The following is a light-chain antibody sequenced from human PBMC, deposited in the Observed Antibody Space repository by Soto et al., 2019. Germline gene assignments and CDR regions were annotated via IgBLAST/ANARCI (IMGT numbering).Light chain of an antibody. CDR3: QHYRTS. Sequence: EIVLTQSPGTLSLSPGERATLSCRASQSVSSSYLAWYQQKPGQPPRLLIYGASIRATGIPDRFSGSGSGTEFTLTITRLEPEDFAVYSCQHYRTSFGGGTKVEIK. V-gene: IGKV3-20*01. CDR1: QSVSSSY. CDR2: GAS. J-gene: IGKJ4*01.